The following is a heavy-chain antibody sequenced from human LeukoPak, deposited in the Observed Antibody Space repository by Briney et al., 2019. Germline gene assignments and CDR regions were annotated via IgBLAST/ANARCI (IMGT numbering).Heavy chain of an antibody. D-gene: IGHD3-9*01. Sequence: PSETLSLTCAVYGGSFSGYYWSWIRQPPGKGLEWIGRIYTSGSTNYNPSLKSRVTISVDTSKNQFSLKLSSVTAADTAVYYRARTYYDILTGYYTFDYWGQGTLVTVSS. CDR1: GGSFSGYY. J-gene: IGHJ4*02. CDR2: IYTSGST. V-gene: IGHV4-4*08. CDR3: ARTYYDILTGYYTFDY.